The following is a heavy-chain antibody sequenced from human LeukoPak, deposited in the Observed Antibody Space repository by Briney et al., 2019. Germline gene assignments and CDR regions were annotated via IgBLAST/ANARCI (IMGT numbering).Heavy chain of an antibody. CDR3: ARTGCHYYYGMDV. D-gene: IGHD3-9*01. Sequence: GGSLRLSCAASGFTFSSYAMHWVRQAPGKGLEWVAVISYDGSNKYYADSVKGRFTISRDNSKNTLYLQMNSLRAEDTAVYYCARTGCHYYYGMDVWGQGTTVTVSS. CDR1: GFTFSSYA. J-gene: IGHJ6*02. CDR2: ISYDGSNK. V-gene: IGHV3-30-3*01.